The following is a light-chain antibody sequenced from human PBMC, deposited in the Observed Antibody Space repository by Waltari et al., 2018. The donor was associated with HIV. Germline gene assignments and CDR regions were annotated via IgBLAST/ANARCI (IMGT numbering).Light chain of an antibody. V-gene: IGKV3D-20*01. CDR2: DAS. J-gene: IGKJ1*01. CDR1: RGVTDNF. CDR3: QQYGSSPRT. Sequence: EIVLTQSPGTLSLSPGERATLSCEASRGVTDNFLAWYQQKPGLAPRLLMYDASIRAAGIPARCSGSGSGTDFTLTISRLEPEDFAVYYCQQYGSSPRTFGQGTKVEIK.